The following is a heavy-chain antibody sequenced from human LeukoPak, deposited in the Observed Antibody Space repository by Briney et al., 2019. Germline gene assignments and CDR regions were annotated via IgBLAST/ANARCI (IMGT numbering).Heavy chain of an antibody. CDR1: GGSISSYY. D-gene: IGHD6-13*01. J-gene: IGHJ6*03. V-gene: IGHV4-59*01. Sequence: SETLSLTCTVSGGSISSYYWSWIRQPPGKGLEWIGYIYYSGSTNYNPSLKSRVTISVDTSKNQFSLKPSSVTAADTAVYYCARDSSSWYPWYYYYMDVWGKGTTVTVSS. CDR3: ARDSSSWYPWYYYYMDV. CDR2: IYYSGST.